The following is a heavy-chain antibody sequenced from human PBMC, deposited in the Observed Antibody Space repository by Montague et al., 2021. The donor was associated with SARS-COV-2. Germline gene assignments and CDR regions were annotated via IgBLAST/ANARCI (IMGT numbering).Heavy chain of an antibody. J-gene: IGHJ4*02. CDR3: ARVDSSGPGEY. D-gene: IGHD3-22*01. V-gene: IGHV4-59*08. Sequence: SETLSLTCTVSGGSLNNYFWSWIRQPPGKGLEWVGYISYSGSTKYNPSLQSRVTISVDTSRNQFSLKLVSVTAADTAFYYCARVDSSGPGEYWGQGILVSVSS. CDR2: ISYSGST. CDR1: GGSLNNYF.